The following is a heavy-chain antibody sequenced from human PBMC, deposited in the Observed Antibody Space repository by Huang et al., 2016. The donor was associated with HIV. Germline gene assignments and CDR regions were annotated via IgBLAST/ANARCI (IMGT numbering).Heavy chain of an antibody. D-gene: IGHD2-15*01. CDR3: ATSTPDVGAGVLRSAFDI. Sequence: QVQLVESGAELKKPGASVRVSCKVSGYTVSELSLHWVRQAPEKGLEWMGGCVPEEGETIYAQRVQGRVTMTEDTSTDTAYMGLSSLRPEDTAVYYCATSTPDVGAGVLRSAFDIWGQGTMVTVSS. CDR1: GYTVSELS. J-gene: IGHJ3*02. CDR2: CVPEEGET. V-gene: IGHV1-24*01.